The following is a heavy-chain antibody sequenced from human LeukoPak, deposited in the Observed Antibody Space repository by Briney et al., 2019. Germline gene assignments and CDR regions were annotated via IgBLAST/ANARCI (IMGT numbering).Heavy chain of an antibody. CDR1: GGSISSYY. Sequence: PSETLSLTCTVSGGSISSYYWSWIRQPPGKGLEWIAYIYYSGSTNYNASLKSRVTISVDTSKNQFSLKLSSVTAADTAVYYCARHPYGDYALDYWGQGTLVTVSS. V-gene: IGHV4-59*08. CDR3: ARHPYGDYALDY. CDR2: IYYSGST. J-gene: IGHJ4*02. D-gene: IGHD4-17*01.